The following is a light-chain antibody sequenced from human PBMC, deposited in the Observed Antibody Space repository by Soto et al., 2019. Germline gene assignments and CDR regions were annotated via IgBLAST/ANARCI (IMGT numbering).Light chain of an antibody. J-gene: IGKJ3*01. CDR2: DAS. Sequence: ESVLTQSLAALSLSTGERATLSCRASQSVSSYLAWYHQKPGQAPRLLIYDASNRATGIPARFSGSGSGTDFTLTIISLEPEDFAVYYCQQRSNWPGTFGPGTKVDI. V-gene: IGKV3-11*01. CDR3: QQRSNWPGT. CDR1: QSVSSY.